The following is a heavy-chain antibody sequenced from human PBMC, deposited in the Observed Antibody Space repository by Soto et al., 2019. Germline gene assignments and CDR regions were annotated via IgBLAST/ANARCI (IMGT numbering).Heavy chain of an antibody. CDR3: ARDRGMITFGGVIALDY. D-gene: IGHD3-16*02. J-gene: IGHJ4*02. CDR2: ISAYNGNT. CDR1: GYTFTSYG. Sequence: QVQLVQSGAEVKKPGASVKVSCTASGYTFTSYGISWVRQAPGQVLEWMGWISAYNGNTNYAQKLQGRVTMTTDTSTSTAYMELRSLRSDDTAVYYCARDRGMITFGGVIALDYWGQGTLVTVSS. V-gene: IGHV1-18*04.